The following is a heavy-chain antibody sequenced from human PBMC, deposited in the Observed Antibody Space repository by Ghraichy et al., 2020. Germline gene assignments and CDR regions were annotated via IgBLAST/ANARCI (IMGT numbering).Heavy chain of an antibody. D-gene: IGHD3-22*01. V-gene: IGHV3-30-3*01. J-gene: IGHJ3*02. CDR2: ISYDGSNK. Sequence: GGSLRLSCAASGFTFSSYAMHWVRQAPGKGLEWVAVISYDGSNKYYADSVKGRFTISRDNSKNTLYLQMNSLRAEDTAVYYCARDFSDSSGYYYTPGAFDIWGQGTMVTVSS. CDR3: ARDFSDSSGYYYTPGAFDI. CDR1: GFTFSSYA.